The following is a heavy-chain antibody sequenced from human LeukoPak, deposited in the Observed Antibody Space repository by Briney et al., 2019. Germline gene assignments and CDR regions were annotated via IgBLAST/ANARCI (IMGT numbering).Heavy chain of an antibody. CDR1: GFTFSSYA. J-gene: IGHJ4*02. CDR3: AGDPLSSSSFDL. CDR2: ISGSGGST. Sequence: GGSLRLSCAASGFTFSSYAMSWVRQAPGKGLEWVSAISGSGGSTYYADSVKGRFTISRDNSKNTLYLQMNSLRAEDTAVYYCAGDPLSSSSFDLWGQGTLVTVSS. V-gene: IGHV3-23*01. D-gene: IGHD6-13*01.